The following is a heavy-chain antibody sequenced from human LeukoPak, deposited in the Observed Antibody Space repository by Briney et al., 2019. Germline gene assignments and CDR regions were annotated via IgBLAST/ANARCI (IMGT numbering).Heavy chain of an antibody. Sequence: SETLSLTCTVSGGSISSGGYYWSWIRQHPGKGLEWIGYIYYSGSTYYNPSLKSRVTISVDTSKNQFSLKLSSVTAADTAVYYCARAGLYGDYADTYAFDIWGQGTMVTVSS. CDR1: GGSISSGGYY. CDR3: ARAGLYGDYADTYAFDI. CDR2: IYYSGST. D-gene: IGHD4-17*01. J-gene: IGHJ3*02. V-gene: IGHV4-31*03.